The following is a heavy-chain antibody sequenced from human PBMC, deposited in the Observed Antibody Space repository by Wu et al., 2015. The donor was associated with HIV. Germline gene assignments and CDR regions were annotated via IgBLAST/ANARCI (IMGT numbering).Heavy chain of an antibody. CDR3: ARDASWGSGWSRSYWYFDL. J-gene: IGHJ2*01. D-gene: IGHD6-19*01. V-gene: IGHV1-69*13. CDR1: GYTFTSYG. CDR2: IIPIFGTA. Sequence: QVQLVQSGAEVKKPGASVKVSCKASGYTFTSYGISWVRQAPGQGLEWMGGIIPIFGTANYAQKFQGRVTITADESTSTAYMELSSLRSEDTAVYYCARDASWGSGWSRSYWYFDLWGRGTLVTVSS.